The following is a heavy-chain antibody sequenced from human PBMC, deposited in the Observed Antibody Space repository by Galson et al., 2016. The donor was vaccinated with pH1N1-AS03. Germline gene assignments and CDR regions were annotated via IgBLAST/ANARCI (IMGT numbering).Heavy chain of an antibody. D-gene: IGHD1-26*01. J-gene: IGHJ6*02. V-gene: IGHV4-38-2*02. CDR1: GYSISSGYY. CDR2: IYHSGST. CDR3: AREKINVGADYYGMDV. Sequence: ETLPLTCAVSGYSISSGYYWGWIRQPPGKGLEWIGSIYHSGSTSYNPSLKNRVTISLDTSKNQFSLKLSSVTAADTAVYYCAREKINVGADYYGMDVWGQGTTVTVSS.